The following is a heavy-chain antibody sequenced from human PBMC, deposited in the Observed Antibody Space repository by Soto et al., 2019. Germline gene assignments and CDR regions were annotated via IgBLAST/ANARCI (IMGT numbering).Heavy chain of an antibody. V-gene: IGHV3-23*01. CDR1: GFTFGAFA. CDR3: AKTPRATTVVTRYWYFDL. J-gene: IGHJ2*01. Sequence: EMQLLESGGGLVQPGGPLRLSCAASGFTFGAFAMAWVLQRPGNGLAWVSSLSGGGGSTYYNNSVRGRFTISRDNSNSTLFLQMNNLRAEDTAVYFCAKTPRATTVVTRYWYFDLWGRGTLVTVSS. CDR2: LSGGGGST. D-gene: IGHD4-17*01.